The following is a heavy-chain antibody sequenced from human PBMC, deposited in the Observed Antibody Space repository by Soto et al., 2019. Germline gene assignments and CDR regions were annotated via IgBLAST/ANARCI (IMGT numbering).Heavy chain of an antibody. CDR3: ARDRVWWLRLDY. CDR2: ISSSGSTI. Sequence: PVGSLRLSCAASGFTFSSYEMNWVRQAPGKGLEWVSYISSSGSTIYYADSVKGRFTISRDNAKNSLYLQMNSLRAEDTAVYYCARDRVWWLRLDYWGQGTLVTVSS. D-gene: IGHD5-12*01. J-gene: IGHJ4*02. V-gene: IGHV3-48*03. CDR1: GFTFSSYE.